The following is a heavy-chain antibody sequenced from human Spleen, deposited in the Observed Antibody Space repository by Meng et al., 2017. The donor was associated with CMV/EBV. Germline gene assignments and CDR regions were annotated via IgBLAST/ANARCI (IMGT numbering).Heavy chain of an antibody. Sequence: SETLSLTCTVSGGSISSSSYYWGWIRQPPGKGLEWIGSIYYSGSTYYNPSLKSRVTISLDTSKNQFSLKLSSVTAADTAVYFCARVLDDSSGYWLSYYYYYAMDVWGQGTTVTVSS. CDR2: IYYSGST. J-gene: IGHJ6*02. V-gene: IGHV4-39*07. CDR1: GGSISSSSYY. D-gene: IGHD3-22*01. CDR3: ARVLDDSSGYWLSYYYYYAMDV.